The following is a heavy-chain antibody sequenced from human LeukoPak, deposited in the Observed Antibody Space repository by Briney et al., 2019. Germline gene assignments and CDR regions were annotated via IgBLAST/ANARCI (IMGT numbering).Heavy chain of an antibody. CDR2: IDTYSGKT. CDR1: GYTYTTDG. Sequence: GASVKVSCKASGYTYTTDGISWVRQGPGQGLEWMGWIDTYSGKTNYAQKFQGRVTMTSDTSTSTAYMDLRSLRSDDTAVYYCARDRGIAEADSFDPWGQGTLVTVSS. CDR3: ARDRGIAEADSFDP. V-gene: IGHV1-18*01. D-gene: IGHD6-13*01. J-gene: IGHJ5*02.